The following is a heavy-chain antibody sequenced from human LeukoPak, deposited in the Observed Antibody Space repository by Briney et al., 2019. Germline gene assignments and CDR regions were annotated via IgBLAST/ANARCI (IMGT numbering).Heavy chain of an antibody. CDR1: GFTFSSYS. J-gene: IGHJ6*02. Sequence: GGSLRLSCAASGFTFSSYSMNWVRQAPGKGLEWVSSISSSSSYIYYADSVKGRFTISRDNAKNSLYLQMNSLRAEDTAVYYCARVQNNHYYYYGMDVWGQGTTVTVSS. D-gene: IGHD1/OR15-1a*01. CDR3: ARVQNNHYYYYGMDV. V-gene: IGHV3-21*01. CDR2: ISSSSSYI.